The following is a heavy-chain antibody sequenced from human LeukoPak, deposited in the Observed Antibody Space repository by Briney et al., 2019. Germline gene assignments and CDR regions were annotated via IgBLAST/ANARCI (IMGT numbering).Heavy chain of an antibody. CDR3: ARESRYRDYFDY. V-gene: IGHV3-23*01. D-gene: IGHD1-14*01. CDR1: GFTFSTYA. Sequence: AGSLRLSCAASGFTFSTYAISLVRQAPGKGLEWVSGVSPSGNTTYYPDSVKGRFAISRDNAKNTVYLQMNSVRADDTAVYYCARESRYRDYFDYWGQGTMVTVSS. J-gene: IGHJ4*02. CDR2: VSPSGNTT.